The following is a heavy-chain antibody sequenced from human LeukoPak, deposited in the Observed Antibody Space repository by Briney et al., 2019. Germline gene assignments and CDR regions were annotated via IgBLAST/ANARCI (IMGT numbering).Heavy chain of an antibody. CDR3: VRDDAAWLY. J-gene: IGHJ4*02. CDR1: GFTFNTFG. V-gene: IGHV3-21*01. D-gene: IGHD6-13*01. Sequence: GGSLRLSCAASGFTFNTFGLNWVRQLPGKGLQWVPSISPSSSYIYYEDSVKGRFTISRDDAKNSLYLQMNSLTVGDTAVYYCVRDDAAWLYWGRGALVTVS. CDR2: ISPSSSYI.